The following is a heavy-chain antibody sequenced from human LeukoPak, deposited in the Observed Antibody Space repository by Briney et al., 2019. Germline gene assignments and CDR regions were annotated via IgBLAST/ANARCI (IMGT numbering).Heavy chain of an antibody. D-gene: IGHD1-26*01. Sequence: GGSLRLSCAASGFSVSDHYMDWVRQAPGKGLEWVGRTRNKANSYTTDFAATVKGRLTISRDESKKSLYLQMNSLKTEDSAVYYCVRVQSGGAFDIWGQGTMVTVSS. CDR3: VRVQSGGAFDI. J-gene: IGHJ3*02. CDR1: GFSVSDHY. CDR2: TRNKANSYTT. V-gene: IGHV3-72*01.